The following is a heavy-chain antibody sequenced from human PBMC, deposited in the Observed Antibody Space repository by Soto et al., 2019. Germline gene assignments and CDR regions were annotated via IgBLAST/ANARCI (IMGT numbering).Heavy chain of an antibody. CDR1: GGSISDYY. Sequence: SETLSLTCSVSGGSISDYYWSWVRQTPGKGLEWIGYIYYGWNTNYNPSLKSRVTISVDTSKNQFSLKLISVTAADTAVYYCARDREYYESSGRYFDYWGQGTLVTVSS. CDR3: ARDREYYESSGRYFDY. J-gene: IGHJ4*02. CDR2: IYYGWNT. D-gene: IGHD3-22*01. V-gene: IGHV4-59*01.